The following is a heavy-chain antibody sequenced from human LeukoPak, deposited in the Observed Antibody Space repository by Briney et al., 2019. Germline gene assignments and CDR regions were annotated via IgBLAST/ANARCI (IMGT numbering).Heavy chain of an antibody. CDR2: IYPDESNI. J-gene: IGHJ4*02. CDR3: ARPPSRGYSSSFEY. V-gene: IGHV5-51*01. D-gene: IGHD2-2*03. CDR1: GYSFPTYW. Sequence: GESLKISCKGSGYSFPTYWIAWVRQMPGKGLEWMGIIYPDESNIRYSQSFQGQVTISADKSISTAYLQWSSLKASDTAMYYCARPPSRGYSSSFEYWGQGTLVTVSS.